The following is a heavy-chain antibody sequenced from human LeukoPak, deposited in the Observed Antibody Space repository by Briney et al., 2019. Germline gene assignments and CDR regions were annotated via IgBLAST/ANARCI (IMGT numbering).Heavy chain of an antibody. V-gene: IGHV1-24*01. Sequence: ASVKVSCKVFGNTLTELSMHWVRQAPGKGLESMGGFAPEDGEAIYAQQFQGRLTMTEDTSTDTAYMELSSLTSEDTAVYHCTTGRRYQLYDYWGQGTLVTVSS. D-gene: IGHD1-1*01. J-gene: IGHJ4*02. CDR2: FAPEDGEA. CDR3: TTGRRYQLYDY. CDR1: GNTLTELS.